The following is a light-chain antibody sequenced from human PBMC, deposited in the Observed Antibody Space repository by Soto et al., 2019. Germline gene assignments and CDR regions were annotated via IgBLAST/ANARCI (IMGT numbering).Light chain of an antibody. CDR2: DAS. V-gene: IGKV1-5*01. Sequence: DIPMTQSPSTLSASVGDRVTITCRASQSISSWLAWYQQKPGKAPKLLMYDASSLHSGVPSRFSGSGSGTEFTLTIRSLQPEDFATYFCQQSYISPWTFGQGTNVEIK. CDR1: QSISSW. CDR3: QQSYISPWT. J-gene: IGKJ1*01.